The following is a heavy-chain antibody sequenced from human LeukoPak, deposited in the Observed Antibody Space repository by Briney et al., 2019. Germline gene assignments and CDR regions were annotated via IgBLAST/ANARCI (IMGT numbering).Heavy chain of an antibody. CDR3: ARRRIAAATFDY. V-gene: IGHV4-34*01. J-gene: IGHJ4*02. Sequence: SETLSLTCAVYGGSFSGYYWSWIRQPPGKGLEWIGEINHSGSTNYNPSLKSRVTISVDTSKNQFSLKLSSVTAADTAVYYCARRRIAAATFDYWDQGTLVTVSS. CDR1: GGSFSGYY. D-gene: IGHD6-13*01. CDR2: INHSGST.